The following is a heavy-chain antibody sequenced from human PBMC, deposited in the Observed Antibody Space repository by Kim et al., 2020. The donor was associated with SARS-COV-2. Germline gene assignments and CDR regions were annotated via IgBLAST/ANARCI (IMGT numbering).Heavy chain of an antibody. CDR2: IYYSGST. D-gene: IGHD3-10*01. Sequence: SETLSLTCTVSGGSISSSSYYWGWIRQPPGKGLEWIGSIYYSGSTYYNPSLKSRVTISVDTSKNQFSLKLSSVTAADTAVYYCARELGRSYITMVRGPHMDVWGQGTTVTVSS. V-gene: IGHV4-39*02. J-gene: IGHJ6*02. CDR3: ARELGRSYITMVRGPHMDV. CDR1: GGSISSSSYY.